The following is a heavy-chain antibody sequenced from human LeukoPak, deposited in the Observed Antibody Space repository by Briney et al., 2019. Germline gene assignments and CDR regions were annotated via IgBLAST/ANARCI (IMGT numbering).Heavy chain of an antibody. J-gene: IGHJ5*02. CDR1: GGTFSSYA. V-gene: IGHV1-69*06. CDR3: ARENGDYGGWFDP. Sequence: GASVKVSCKASGGTFSSYAISWVRQAPGQGLEWMGGIIPIFGTANYAQKFQGRVTITADKSMSTAYMELSSLRSEDTAVYYCARENGDYGGWFDPWGQGTLVTVSS. CDR2: IIPIFGTA. D-gene: IGHD4-17*01.